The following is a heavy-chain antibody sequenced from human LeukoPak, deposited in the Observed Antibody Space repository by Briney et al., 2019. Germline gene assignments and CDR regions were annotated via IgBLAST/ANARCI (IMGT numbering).Heavy chain of an antibody. CDR2: INWNGGST. CDR3: ARGSPAAGTRGDAFDI. CDR1: GFTFDDYG. J-gene: IGHJ3*02. D-gene: IGHD6-13*01. V-gene: IGHV3-20*01. Sequence: GGSLRLSCVASGFTFDDYGRNWVRQAPGKGLEWVSGINWNGGSTGYADSVKGRFTISRDNAKNSLSLQMNSLRAEDTALYHCARGSPAAGTRGDAFDIWGQGTMVTVSS.